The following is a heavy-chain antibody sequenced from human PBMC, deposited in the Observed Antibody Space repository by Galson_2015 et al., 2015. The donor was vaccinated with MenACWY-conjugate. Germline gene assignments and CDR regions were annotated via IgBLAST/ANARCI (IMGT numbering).Heavy chain of an antibody. V-gene: IGHV4-59*08. D-gene: IGHD6-6*01. CDR3: ARRPSSHYGMDV. CDR1: GGSISSYF. CDR2: ISDSGIT. J-gene: IGHJ6*02. Sequence: SLTCSVSGGSISSYFWSWIRQPPGKGLEWIGYISDSGITNYNPSLKSRVTISVDTSKNQFSLKLSSVTAADTAVYYCARRPSSHYGMDVWGQGTTVTVSS.